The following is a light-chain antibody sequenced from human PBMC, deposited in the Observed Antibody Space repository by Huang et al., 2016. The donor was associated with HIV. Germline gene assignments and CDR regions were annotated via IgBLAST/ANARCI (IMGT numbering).Light chain of an antibody. V-gene: IGKV3-11*01. CDR3: QQRSKWPLT. Sequence: EMVLTQSPVPLSLSPGDRATLSCRASQCIVTYLAWYQQKSGQAPRLLIYDVSNRAAGVPARFSASGSETDFTLTIASLDPDDFAIYHCQQRSKWPLTFGGGPKVEMK. CDR1: QCIVTY. CDR2: DVS. J-gene: IGKJ4*01.